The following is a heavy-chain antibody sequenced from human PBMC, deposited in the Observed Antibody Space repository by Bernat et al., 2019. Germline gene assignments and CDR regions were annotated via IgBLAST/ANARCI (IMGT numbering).Heavy chain of an antibody. V-gene: IGHV4-38-2*01. CDR3: ATALLAYSSSSDAFDI. Sequence: QVQLQESGPGLVKPSETLSLTCAVSGYSISSGYYWGWIRQPPGKGLEWIGSIYHSGSTYYNPSLKSRLTISVDTYKNQFSLRLSSVTAADTAVYYCATALLAYSSSSDAFDIWGQGTMVTVSS. D-gene: IGHD6-6*01. CDR1: GYSISSGYY. CDR2: IYHSGST. J-gene: IGHJ3*02.